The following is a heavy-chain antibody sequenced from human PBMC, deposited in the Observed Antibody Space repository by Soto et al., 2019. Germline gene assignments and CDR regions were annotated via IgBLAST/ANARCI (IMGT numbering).Heavy chain of an antibody. V-gene: IGHV3-21*01. CDR2: ISSSSSYI. Sequence: GGSLRLSCAASGFTFSSYSMNWVRQAPGKGLEWVSSISSSSSYIYYADSVKGRFTISRDNAKNSLYLQMNSLRAEDTAVYYCASGILTGYYKDYYYYGMDVWGQGTTVTVSS. CDR3: ASGILTGYYKDYYYYGMDV. CDR1: GFTFSSYS. D-gene: IGHD3-9*01. J-gene: IGHJ6*02.